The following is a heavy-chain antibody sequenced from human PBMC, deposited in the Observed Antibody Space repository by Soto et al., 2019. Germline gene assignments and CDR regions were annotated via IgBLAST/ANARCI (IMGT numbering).Heavy chain of an antibody. CDR1: GFTFSGFD. CDR2: IGTAGDT. V-gene: IGHV3-13*01. J-gene: IGHJ4*02. Sequence: GGSLRLSCEASGFTFSGFDMHWVGQPTGKGLEWVSSIGTAGDTYYAVSVKGRFTISRDNANNSLSLQMNSLIAGDMAVYFCAKSQEIGTHFFDSWGQGTQATVSS. D-gene: IGHD6-13*01. CDR3: AKSQEIGTHFFDS.